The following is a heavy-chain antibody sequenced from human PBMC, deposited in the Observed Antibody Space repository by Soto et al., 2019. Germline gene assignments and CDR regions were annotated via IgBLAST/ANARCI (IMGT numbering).Heavy chain of an antibody. V-gene: IGHV3-7*01. Sequence: EEQLVESGGGLVQPGGSLRLSCVVSGFTYSSYWMTWVRQAPGKGLESVANIKQDGSEKYYVDSVQGRFTISRDNAKNSLDLQMNSLRAEDTAVYYCARTQTYYDSDGYFKFRAFDIWGQGKMVTVSS. D-gene: IGHD3-22*01. CDR2: IKQDGSEK. CDR3: ARTQTYYDSDGYFKFRAFDI. CDR1: GFTYSSYW. J-gene: IGHJ3*02.